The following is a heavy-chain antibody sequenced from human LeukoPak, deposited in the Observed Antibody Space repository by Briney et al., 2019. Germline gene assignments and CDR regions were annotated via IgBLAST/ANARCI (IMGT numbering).Heavy chain of an antibody. V-gene: IGHV4-39*07. J-gene: IGHJ4*02. CDR2: IYYSGST. Sequence: SGGSLRLSCAASGFTFSSYAMSWIRQPPGKGLEWIGNIYYSGSTYYNPSLKSRVTISLDTSKNQFSLKLSSVTAADTAVYYCAREGRFPPEVLPRYFDYWGQGTLVTVSS. CDR1: GFTFSSYA. D-gene: IGHD1-26*01. CDR3: AREGRFPPEVLPRYFDY.